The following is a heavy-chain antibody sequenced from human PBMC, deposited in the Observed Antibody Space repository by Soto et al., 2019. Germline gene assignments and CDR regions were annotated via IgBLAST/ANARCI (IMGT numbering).Heavy chain of an antibody. CDR1: GGSFSGYY. D-gene: IGHD3-9*01. Sequence: PSETLSLTCAVYGGSFSGYYWSWIRQPPGKGLEWIGEINHSGSTNYNPSLKSRVTISVDTSKNQFSLKLSSVTAADTAVYYCATSHYDILTGREFDIWGQGTMVTVSS. CDR3: ATSHYDILTGREFDI. CDR2: INHSGST. V-gene: IGHV4-34*01. J-gene: IGHJ3*02.